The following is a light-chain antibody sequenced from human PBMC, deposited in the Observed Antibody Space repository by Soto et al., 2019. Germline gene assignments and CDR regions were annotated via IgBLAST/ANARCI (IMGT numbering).Light chain of an antibody. V-gene: IGLV7-46*01. CDR3: LLSFNGARV. J-gene: IGLJ2*01. Sequence: QAVVTQEPSLTVSPGGTVTLTCGTSTGAVTSGHYPYWFQQKPGQAPRTLIYDATNKHSWTPARFSGSLLGGKAALTLSGAQLEAEADYYCLLSFNGARVFGGGPMVTVL. CDR1: TGAVTSGHY. CDR2: DAT.